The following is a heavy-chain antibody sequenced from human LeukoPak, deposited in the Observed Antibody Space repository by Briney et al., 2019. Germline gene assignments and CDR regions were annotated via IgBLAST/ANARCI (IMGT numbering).Heavy chain of an antibody. J-gene: IGHJ3*02. CDR3: ARDIDVDYGNDGFDM. CDR1: GITLSTYE. V-gene: IGHV3-48*03. CDR2: ISASGNTV. Sequence: GGSLRLSCAASGITLSTYEMHWVRQAPGQGLGLTSYISASGNTVFQPDSVRGRFTVFRDNARNSVFLQMNSLRAEATAIYYCARDIDVDYGNDGFDMWGQGTLVTVSS. D-gene: IGHD4-17*01.